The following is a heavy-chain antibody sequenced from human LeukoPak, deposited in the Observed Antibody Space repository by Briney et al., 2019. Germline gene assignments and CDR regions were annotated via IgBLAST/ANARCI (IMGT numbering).Heavy chain of an antibody. D-gene: IGHD2-21*01. CDR3: ITPLPYSAQ. V-gene: IGHV3-15*07. J-gene: IGHJ4*02. CDR1: GFTFSNAY. CDR2: IKPKTDGETT. Sequence: GGSLRLSCAASGFTFSNAYMNWVRQAPGKGLEWVGRIKPKTDGETTEYAAPVKGRFSISRGDSKNMLYLQMNSLKTEDTAVYYCITPLPYSAQGGQGTPVTVSS.